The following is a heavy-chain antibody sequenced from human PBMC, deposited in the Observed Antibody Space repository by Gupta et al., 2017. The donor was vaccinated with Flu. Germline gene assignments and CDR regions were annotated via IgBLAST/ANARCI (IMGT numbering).Heavy chain of an antibody. V-gene: IGHV3-15*01. Sequence: EVQVVESGGGLEKPGGSLRLSCAVSGLPFRNGRVRWVRQAPGKGLEWVGRIKSKTDGGTTDYAAPVKGRFTISRDDSTNTVYLQMNSLKTEDTAVYYCSTKGYCGGGCYYDYWGQGTLVTVSS. CDR2: IKSKTDGGTT. J-gene: IGHJ4*02. CDR3: STKGYCGGGCYYDY. CDR1: GLPFRNGR. D-gene: IGHD2-21*02.